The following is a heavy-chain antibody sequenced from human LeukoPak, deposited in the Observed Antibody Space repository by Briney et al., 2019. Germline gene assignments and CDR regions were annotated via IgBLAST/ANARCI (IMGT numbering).Heavy chain of an antibody. J-gene: IGHJ4*02. CDR3: AREGFSSSWYVSKVFDY. D-gene: IGHD6-13*01. Sequence: GGSLRLSCAASGFTFSSYEMNWVRQAPGQGLELVSYISSSGSTIYYADSVKGRFTISRDNAKNSLYLQMNSLRAEDTAVYYCAREGFSSSWYVSKVFDYWGQGTLVTVSS. V-gene: IGHV3-48*03. CDR2: ISSSGSTI. CDR1: GFTFSSYE.